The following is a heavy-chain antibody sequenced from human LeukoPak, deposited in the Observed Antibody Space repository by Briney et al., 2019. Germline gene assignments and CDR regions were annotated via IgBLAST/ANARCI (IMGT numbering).Heavy chain of an antibody. CDR2: ISPYNSRR. CDR1: GHSSNTFG. J-gene: IGHJ6*03. Sequence: ASVKVSCKAYGHSSNTFGITWVRQAPGQGLEWIGWISPYNSRRKYADKFQGRVTMTTDTSTTTSYMELRSLRSDDTAVYFCANVAKGRYFFYYMDVWGKGTTVTVS. CDR3: ANVAKGRYFFYYMDV. V-gene: IGHV1-18*01. D-gene: IGHD2-15*01.